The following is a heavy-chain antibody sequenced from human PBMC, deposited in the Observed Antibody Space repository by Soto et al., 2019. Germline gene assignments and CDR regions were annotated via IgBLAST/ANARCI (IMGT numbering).Heavy chain of an antibody. V-gene: IGHV4-30-4*01. CDR2: IYYSGST. J-gene: IGHJ4*02. D-gene: IGHD5-18*01. CDR1: GGSISSADYY. CDR3: ARFPRGYSYGFHY. Sequence: SETLSLTCTVSGGSISSADYYWSWIRQPPGQGLEWIGYIYYSGSTYYTPSLKGRVTMSVDTSKNQFSLELSSVTAADTAVYYCARFPRGYSYGFHYWGQGALVTVSS.